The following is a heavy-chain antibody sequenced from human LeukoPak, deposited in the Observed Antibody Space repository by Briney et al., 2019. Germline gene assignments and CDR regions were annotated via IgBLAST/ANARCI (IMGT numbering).Heavy chain of an antibody. CDR3: ARDEGYYFDY. Sequence: PGRSLRLSCAASGFTFSSYAMHWVRQAPGKGLEWVAVISYDGSNKYYADSVKGRFTISRDNSKNTLYLQMSSLRAEDTAVYYCARDEGYYFDYWGQGTLVTVSS. J-gene: IGHJ4*02. V-gene: IGHV3-30-3*01. CDR2: ISYDGSNK. CDR1: GFTFSSYA.